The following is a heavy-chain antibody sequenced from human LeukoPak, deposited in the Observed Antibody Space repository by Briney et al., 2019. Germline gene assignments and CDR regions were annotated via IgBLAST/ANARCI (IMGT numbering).Heavy chain of an antibody. V-gene: IGHV3-66*01. J-gene: IGHJ5*02. D-gene: IGHD6-25*01. CDR3: ARDPGAAAGNLWS. CDR2: IFSGGGT. CDR1: GLTVSNNN. Sequence: GGSLRLSCVVSGLTVSNNNMTWVRRAPGKGLEWASLIFSGGGTYYADSVKGRFTISRDSSKNTLYLQMNSLRAEDTALYYCARDPGAAAGNLWSWGQGTLVTVSS.